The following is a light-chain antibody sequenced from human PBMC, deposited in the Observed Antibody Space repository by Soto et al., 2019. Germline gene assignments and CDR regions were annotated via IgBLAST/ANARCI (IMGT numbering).Light chain of an antibody. CDR2: DAS. J-gene: IGKJ4*01. CDR1: HSVISW. V-gene: IGKV1-5*01. Sequence: DIQMTQSPSTLSASVVDIVTISFRASHSVISWLALYQQKPGRAPKFLIYDASSLESGVPSRFSGSGSGTEFTLTISNLQPDDFATYYCQQYDNYPLNCGGGTKGDIK. CDR3: QQYDNYPLN.